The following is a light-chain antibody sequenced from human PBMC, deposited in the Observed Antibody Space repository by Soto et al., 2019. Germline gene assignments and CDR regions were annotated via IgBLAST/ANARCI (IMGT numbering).Light chain of an antibody. CDR1: QSVSKY. V-gene: IGKV3-11*01. CDR3: QQRSNWPIT. Sequence: EIVLTQSPAILSLSPGARATLSCRTSQSVSKYFAWYQQKPGRAPRLLIYDASSRATGIPARFIGSGSGTDFTLTISSLEPEDFAIYYCQQRSNWPITFGQGTRLEIK. CDR2: DAS. J-gene: IGKJ5*01.